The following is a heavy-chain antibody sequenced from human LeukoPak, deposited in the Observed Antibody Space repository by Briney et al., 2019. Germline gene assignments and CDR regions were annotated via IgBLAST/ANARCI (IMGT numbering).Heavy chain of an antibody. CDR2: ISSGSRAI. Sequence: GGSLRLSCAASGFTFSSYSMNWVRQAPGKGLEWVSYISSGSRAIYYAGSVKGRFTISRDNAKNSLYLQMNSLRAEDTAVYYCARGVTYYDFWSGLFVTTHPFDYWGQGTLVTVSS. CDR1: GFTFSSYS. J-gene: IGHJ4*02. CDR3: ARGVTYYDFWSGLFVTTHPFDY. V-gene: IGHV3-48*01. D-gene: IGHD3-3*01.